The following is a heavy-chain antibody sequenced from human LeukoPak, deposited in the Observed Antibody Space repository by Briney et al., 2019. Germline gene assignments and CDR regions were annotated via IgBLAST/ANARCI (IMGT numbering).Heavy chain of an antibody. J-gene: IGHJ4*02. D-gene: IGHD2-21*02. CDR2: INAGNGNT. Sequence: GASVKVSCKASGYTFTSYAMHWVRQAPGQRLEWMGWINAGNGNTKYSQKFQGRVTITRDTSASTAYMELSSLGSEDTAVYYCARDSYRYCGGDCPVDYWGQGTLVTVSS. V-gene: IGHV1-3*01. CDR3: ARDSYRYCGGDCPVDY. CDR1: GYTFTSYA.